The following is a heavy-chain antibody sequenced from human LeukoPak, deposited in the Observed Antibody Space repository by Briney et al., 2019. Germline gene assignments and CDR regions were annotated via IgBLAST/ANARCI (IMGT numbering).Heavy chain of an antibody. CDR1: LDSSNMSL. CDR3: VRDFRFLEDY. V-gene: IGHV3-7*01. CDR2: IKQDGSET. Sequence: GSLRLSSAHSLDSSNMSLINWVRHAPGERLEWVANIKQDGSETYFGASVKGRFTISRDNAKNSLYLQINSQRADDTALYYCVRDFRFLEDYWGQGTLVTVSS. J-gene: IGHJ4*02. D-gene: IGHD3-3*01.